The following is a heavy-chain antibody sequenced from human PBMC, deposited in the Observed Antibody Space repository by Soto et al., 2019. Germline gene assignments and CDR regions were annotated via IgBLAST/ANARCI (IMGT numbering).Heavy chain of an antibody. V-gene: IGHV3-15*01. CDR3: TTEQKEQGLAPYYYYGMDV. D-gene: IGHD6-19*01. Sequence: VGSLRLSCAASGFTFSNAWMSWVRQAPGKGLEWVGRIKSKTDGGTTDYAAPVKGRFTISRDDSKNTLYLQMNSLKTEDTAVYYCTTEQKEQGLAPYYYYGMDVCGQRTTVTVSS. J-gene: IGHJ6*02. CDR1: GFTFSNAW. CDR2: IKSKTDGGTT.